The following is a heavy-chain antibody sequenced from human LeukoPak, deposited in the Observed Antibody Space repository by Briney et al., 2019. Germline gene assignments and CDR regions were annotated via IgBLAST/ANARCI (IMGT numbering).Heavy chain of an antibody. CDR3: ARDPDSSPSLDY. CDR1: GFTFSSYW. J-gene: IGHJ4*02. CDR2: IKQDGSEK. V-gene: IGHV3-7*01. D-gene: IGHD6-6*01. Sequence: GGSLRLSCAASGFTFSSYWMSWVRQAPGKGLEWVANIKQDGSEKYYVDSVKGRFTISGDNAKSSLYLEMNSLRPEDTAVYYCARDPDSSPSLDYWGQGTLVTVPS.